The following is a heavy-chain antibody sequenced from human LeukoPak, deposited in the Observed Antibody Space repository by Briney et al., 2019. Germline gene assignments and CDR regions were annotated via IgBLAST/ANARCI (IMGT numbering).Heavy chain of an antibody. CDR1: GFTFSSYG. J-gene: IGHJ4*02. CDR3: VGGDY. Sequence: GGSLRLSCAASGFTFSSYGMHWVRQAPGKGLECVANINQDGSDKYYVDSVKGRFTISRDNTKNSLYLQMNSLRAEVTAVYYCVGGDYWGQGTLVTVSS. CDR2: INQDGSDK. V-gene: IGHV3-7*01.